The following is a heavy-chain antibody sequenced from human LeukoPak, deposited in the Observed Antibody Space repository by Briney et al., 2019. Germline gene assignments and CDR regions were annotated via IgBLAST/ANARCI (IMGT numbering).Heavy chain of an antibody. CDR3: ARHRERSYNY. CDR1: GGSFSGYY. J-gene: IGHJ4*02. D-gene: IGHD1-14*01. CDR2: IYYSGST. Sequence: ASETLSLTCAVYGGSFSGYYWSWIRQPPGKGLEWIGSIYYSGSTYYNPSLKSRVTISVDTSKNQFSLKLSSVTAADTAVYYCARHRERSYNYWGQGTLVTVSS. V-gene: IGHV4-34*01.